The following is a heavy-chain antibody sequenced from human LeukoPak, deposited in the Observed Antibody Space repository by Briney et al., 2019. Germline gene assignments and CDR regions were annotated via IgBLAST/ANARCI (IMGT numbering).Heavy chain of an antibody. J-gene: IGHJ4*02. CDR2: IYPGNSDT. Sequence: GESLKISCKGSGYTFASYWIGWVRQMPGQGLEWMGIIYPGNSDTRYSPSFQGQVTISADKSITTAYVQWSSLKASDTAMYYSARFTYYDDSRGYMRLDYWGQGTLVTVSS. CDR3: ARFTYYDDSRGYMRLDY. D-gene: IGHD3-22*01. CDR1: GYTFASYW. V-gene: IGHV5-51*01.